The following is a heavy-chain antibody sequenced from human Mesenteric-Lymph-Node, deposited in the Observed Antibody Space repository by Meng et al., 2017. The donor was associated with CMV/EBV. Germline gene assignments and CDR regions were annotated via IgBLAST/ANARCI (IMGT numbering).Heavy chain of an antibody. D-gene: IGHD2-2*01. CDR2: IIPIMGIT. V-gene: IGHV1-69*10. CDR1: GGTFDYAA. J-gene: IGHJ4*02. CDR3: ARDDGYCTTMSCYDLDF. Sequence: SVKVSCKASGGTFDYAAISWVRHAPGQGLEWLGGIIPIMGITNYAQTFQGRVTITADKSTSTVYMEMTSLRSEDTAVYYCARDDGYCTTMSCYDLDFWGQGTLVTSPQ.